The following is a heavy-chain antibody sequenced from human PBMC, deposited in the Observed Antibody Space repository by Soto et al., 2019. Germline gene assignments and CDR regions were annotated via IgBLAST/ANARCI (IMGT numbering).Heavy chain of an antibody. V-gene: IGHV3-74*01. D-gene: IGHD2-2*01. CDR2: IDTDGRMT. CDR3: ASLSAPVDY. J-gene: IGHJ4*02. Sequence: PGESLRLSCAASGFTFSSYWMHWVRQVPGKGMEWVSKIDTDGRMTDYADSVKGRFTVSRDNAKNSLYLQMNNLRVEDTAVYHCASLSAPVDYWGQGALVTVSS. CDR1: GFTFSSYW.